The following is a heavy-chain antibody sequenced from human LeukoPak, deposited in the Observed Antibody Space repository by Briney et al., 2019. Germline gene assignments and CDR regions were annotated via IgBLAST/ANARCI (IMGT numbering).Heavy chain of an antibody. CDR1: GGSISSYY. D-gene: IGHD2-2*01. J-gene: IGHJ4*02. CDR3: ARGRIVVVPAAIIAAAEYDY. Sequence: PSETLSLTCTVSGGSISSYYWSWIRQPAGKGLEWIGRIYTSGSTNYNPSLKSRVTISVDTSKNQFSLKLSSVTAADTAVYYCARGRIVVVPAAIIAAAEYDYWGQGTLVTVSS. CDR2: IYTSGST. V-gene: IGHV4-4*07.